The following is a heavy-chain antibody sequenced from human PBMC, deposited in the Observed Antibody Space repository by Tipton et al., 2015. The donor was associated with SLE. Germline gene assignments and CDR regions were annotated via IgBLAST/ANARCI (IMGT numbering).Heavy chain of an antibody. CDR2: IYYSGST. CDR1: GGSVSSGSYY. J-gene: IGHJ6*02. D-gene: IGHD1-26*01. Sequence: TLSLTCTVSGGSVSSGSYYWSWIRQPPGKGLEWIGYIYYSGSTNYNPSLKSRVTISVDTSKNQFSLKLSSVTAADTAVYYCARWGAYSGSYLHYYYGMDVWGQGTTVTVSS. V-gene: IGHV4-61*01. CDR3: ARWGAYSGSYLHYYYGMDV.